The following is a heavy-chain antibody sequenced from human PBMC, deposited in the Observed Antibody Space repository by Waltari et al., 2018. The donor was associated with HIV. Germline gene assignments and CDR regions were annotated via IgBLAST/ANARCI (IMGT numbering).Heavy chain of an antibody. D-gene: IGHD6-13*01. CDR1: GGSISSGSYY. CDR3: AREIGGSSWYENYYGMDV. CDR2: IHTSGST. J-gene: IGHJ6*02. V-gene: IGHV4-61*02. Sequence: QVQLQESGPGLVKPSQTLSLTCTVSGGSISSGSYYWSWIRQPAGKGLEWIGRIHTSGSTNYNPSLKRRVTRSGDTSKNQFSLKPSSVTAADTAVYYCAREIGGSSWYENYYGMDVWGQGTTVTVSS.